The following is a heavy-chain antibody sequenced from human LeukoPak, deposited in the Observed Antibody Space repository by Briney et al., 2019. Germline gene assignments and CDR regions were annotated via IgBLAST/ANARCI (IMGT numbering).Heavy chain of an antibody. J-gene: IGHJ4*02. Sequence: VSVKVSCKASGYTFTSYAMHWVRQAPGQRLEWMGWINAGNGNTKYSQKFQGRVTITRDTSASTAYMELSSLRSEDTAVYYCARGGPYIVVVPAAMNYWGQGTLVTVSS. CDR1: GYTFTSYA. V-gene: IGHV1-3*01. CDR3: ARGGPYIVVVPAAMNY. CDR2: INAGNGNT. D-gene: IGHD2-2*01.